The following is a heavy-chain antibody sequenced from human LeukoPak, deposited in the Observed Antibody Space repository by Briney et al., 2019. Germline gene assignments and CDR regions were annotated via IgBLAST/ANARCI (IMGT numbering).Heavy chain of an antibody. CDR2: ISSSGSTI. V-gene: IGHV3-48*04. D-gene: IGHD6-19*01. CDR3: ARGGESSGLYGRDFDY. CDR1: GFTFSSYS. Sequence: PGGSLRLSCAASGFTFSSYSMNWVRQAPGKGLEWVSYISSSGSTIYYADSVKGRFTISRDNAKNSLYLQMNRLRAEDTAVYYCARGGESSGLYGRDFDYWGQATLVTVSS. J-gene: IGHJ4*02.